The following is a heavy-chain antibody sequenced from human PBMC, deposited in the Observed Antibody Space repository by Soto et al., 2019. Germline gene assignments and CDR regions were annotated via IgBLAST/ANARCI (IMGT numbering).Heavy chain of an antibody. Sequence: QVQLVQSGAEVKKPGASVKVSCKASGYTFISYDINWVRQATGQGLEWMGWMNPNTGDTGYAQKFQGRVTMTRNTSLNTANPELSSLRSDDTAVYFCARGDGYIFDYWGQGTLVTVSS. CDR2: MNPNTGDT. CDR1: GYTFISYD. J-gene: IGHJ4*02. D-gene: IGHD5-12*01. V-gene: IGHV1-8*01. CDR3: ARGDGYIFDY.